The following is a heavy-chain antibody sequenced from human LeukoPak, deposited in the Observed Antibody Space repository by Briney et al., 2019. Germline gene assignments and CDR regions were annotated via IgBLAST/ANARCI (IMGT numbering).Heavy chain of an antibody. CDR3: ARDQGSFDY. CDR1: GFSFSSYW. CDR2: IHSDGIGT. J-gene: IGHJ4*02. V-gene: IGHV3-74*01. Sequence: GGSLRLSCAASGFSFSSYWMHWIRQAPGKGLVWVSRIHSDGIGTSYADSVRGRFIISRDNAKNTLHLQMNSLRAEDTAVYYCARDQGSFDYWGQGTLVTVSS.